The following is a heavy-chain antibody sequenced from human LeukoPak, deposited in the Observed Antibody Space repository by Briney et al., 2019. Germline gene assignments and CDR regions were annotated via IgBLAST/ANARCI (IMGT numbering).Heavy chain of an antibody. D-gene: IGHD1-26*01. CDR1: GFTFSSYG. Sequence: GRSLRLSCAASGFTFSSYGIHWVRQAPGKGLEWVAVISYDGSNKYYADSVKGRFTNSRDNSKNTLYLQMNSLRAEDTAVYYCAKMASGSYYFDYWGQGTLVTVSS. J-gene: IGHJ4*02. V-gene: IGHV3-30*18. CDR2: ISYDGSNK. CDR3: AKMASGSYYFDY.